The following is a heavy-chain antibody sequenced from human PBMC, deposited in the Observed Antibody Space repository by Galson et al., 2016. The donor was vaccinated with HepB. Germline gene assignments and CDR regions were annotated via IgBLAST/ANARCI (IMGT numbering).Heavy chain of an antibody. V-gene: IGHV1-69*13. CDR3: ARVLYFDWLPNFYYYGMDV. D-gene: IGHD3-9*01. Sequence: SVKVSCKASGGTLNNYGVTWVRQAPGQGLEWVGGIIPFFGSANYAQKFQGRVTITADESARTAYMEMSSLRSGDTAVYYCARVLYFDWLPNFYYYGMDVWGQGTIVTVSS. CDR2: IIPFFGSA. CDR1: GGTLNNYG. J-gene: IGHJ6*02.